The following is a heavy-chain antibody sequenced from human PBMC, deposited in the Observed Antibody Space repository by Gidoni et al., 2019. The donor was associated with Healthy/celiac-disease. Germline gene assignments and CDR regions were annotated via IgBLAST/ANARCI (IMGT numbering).Heavy chain of an antibody. D-gene: IGHD3-10*01. CDR1: GLPFHAYT. V-gene: IGHV3-43*01. CDR3: AKDNRFGESLSNGMDV. CDR2: ISWDGGST. Sequence: EVQLVESGGVVVQPGGALRLSCAAPGLPFHAYTMHWVRQAPGKGLEWVSLISWDGGSTYYADSVKGRFTISRDDSKNSLYLQMNSLRTEDTALYYCAKDNRFGESLSNGMDVWGQGTTVTVSS. J-gene: IGHJ6*02.